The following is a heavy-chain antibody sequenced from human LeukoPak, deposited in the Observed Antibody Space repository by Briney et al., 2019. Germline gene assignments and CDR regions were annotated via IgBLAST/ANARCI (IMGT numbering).Heavy chain of an antibody. CDR2: INHRGST. V-gene: IGHV4-34*01. J-gene: IGHJ4*02. CDR3: ARGYYDSSGYYDG. D-gene: IGHD3-22*01. Sequence: KPSETLTLTCAVYGGSFSGYYWSWIRQPPGKGLEWIGEINHRGSTNYNPSLKSRVTISVDTSKNQFSLELSSVTAADTAVYYCARGYYDSSGYYDGWGQGTLVTVSS. CDR1: GGSFSGYY.